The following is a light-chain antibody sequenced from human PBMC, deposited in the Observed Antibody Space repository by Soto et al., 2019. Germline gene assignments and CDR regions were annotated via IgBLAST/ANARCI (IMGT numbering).Light chain of an antibody. V-gene: IGLV2-14*01. J-gene: IGLJ2*01. CDR3: SSYTIRTTLV. CDR2: EVS. CDR1: SSDVGGYNY. Sequence: QSALTQPASVSGSPGQSITISCTGTSSDVGGYNYVSWYQQHLGKAPKLMIYEVSNRPSGVSNRFSGSKSGNTASLTISGLQAEDEADYYCSSYTIRTTLVFGGGTKLTVL.